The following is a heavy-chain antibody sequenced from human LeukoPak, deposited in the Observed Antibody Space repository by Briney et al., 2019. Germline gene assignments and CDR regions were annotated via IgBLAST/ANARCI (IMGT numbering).Heavy chain of an antibody. CDR3: ARFGMDAAIDY. J-gene: IGHJ4*02. Sequence: PGGSLRLSCAASGFTFSGYLMSWVRQAPGKGLEWVATIKQDESEKTYVDSVEGRFTSSRDNAKSSLFLQMDSLRAEDTAVYYCARFGMDAAIDYWGQGTLVTVSS. V-gene: IGHV3-7*01. CDR1: GFTFSGYL. D-gene: IGHD2-15*01. CDR2: IKQDESEK.